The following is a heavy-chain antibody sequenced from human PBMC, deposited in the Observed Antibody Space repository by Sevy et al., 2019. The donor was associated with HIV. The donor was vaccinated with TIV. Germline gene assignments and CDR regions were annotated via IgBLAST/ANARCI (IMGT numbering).Heavy chain of an antibody. D-gene: IGHD6-19*01. CDR2: ISYDGSNK. Sequence: GGSLRLSCAASGFTFSSYAMHWVRQAPGKGLEWVAVISYDGSNKYYADSVKGRFPISRDNSKNTLYLQMNSLRAEDTAVYYCARGSGIAVAGTVRGLYYFDYWGQGTLVTVSS. V-gene: IGHV3-30-3*01. CDR1: GFTFSSYA. J-gene: IGHJ4*02. CDR3: ARGSGIAVAGTVRGLYYFDY.